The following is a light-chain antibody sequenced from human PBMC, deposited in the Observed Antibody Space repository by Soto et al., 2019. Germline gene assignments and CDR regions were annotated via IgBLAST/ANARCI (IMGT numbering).Light chain of an antibody. Sequence: EIVLTQSPGTLSLSPGERATISCRASQSVSSSYLAWYQQKPGQAPRLLIYGASSRATGIPDRFSGSGSGTDFTLTISRLEPEDFAVYYCQQGITFGQGTRLEIK. V-gene: IGKV3-20*01. CDR1: QSVSSSY. J-gene: IGKJ5*01. CDR2: GAS. CDR3: QQGIT.